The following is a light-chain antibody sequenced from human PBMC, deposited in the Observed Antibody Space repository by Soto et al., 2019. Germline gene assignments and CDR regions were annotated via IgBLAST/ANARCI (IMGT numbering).Light chain of an antibody. Sequence: EMVMPQSPDSLQLPPGERHPLSCGASRGVARDLAWSQQKPGQAPRPPISGPSTRATVIPARFSGSGSGTEFTLTISSLHSEDFAVYDCQQYTIWPPLIFGQGTKLEIK. J-gene: IGKJ2*01. CDR2: GPS. CDR1: RGVARD. CDR3: QQYTIWPPLI. V-gene: IGKV3-15*01.